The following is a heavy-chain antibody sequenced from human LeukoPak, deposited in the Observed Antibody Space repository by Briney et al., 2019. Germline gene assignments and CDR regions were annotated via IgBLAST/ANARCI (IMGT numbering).Heavy chain of an antibody. D-gene: IGHD6-25*01. CDR2: IWYDGSNK. J-gene: IGHJ3*02. V-gene: IGHV3-33*01. Sequence: PGGSLRLSCAASGFTFSSYGMHWVRQTPGKGLEWVAVIWYDGSNKYYADSVKGRFTISRDNSKNTLFLQMNSLRAEDTAVYYCARDSNGAFDIWGQGTMVTVSS. CDR1: GFTFSSYG. CDR3: ARDSNGAFDI.